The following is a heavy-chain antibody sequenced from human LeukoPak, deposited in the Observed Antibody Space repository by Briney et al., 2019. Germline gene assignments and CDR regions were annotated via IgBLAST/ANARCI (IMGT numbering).Heavy chain of an antibody. Sequence: GRSLRLSCAASGFTFNTYTMHWIRQAPGKGLEWVALISNDGSDKYYADSVTGRFTISRDNSMNTLYLQMDSLTVEDTALYYCARAWRGWAYYYYGMDVWGQGATVTASS. CDR1: GFTFNTYT. CDR2: ISNDGSDK. D-gene: IGHD6-19*01. J-gene: IGHJ6*02. CDR3: ARAWRGWAYYYYGMDV. V-gene: IGHV3-30-3*01.